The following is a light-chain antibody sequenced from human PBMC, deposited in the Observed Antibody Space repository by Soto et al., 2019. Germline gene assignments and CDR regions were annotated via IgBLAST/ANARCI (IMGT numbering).Light chain of an antibody. CDR2: DVS. CDR3: SSYASDSTVL. Sequence: QSDLTQPASVSGSPGQSITISCTGTSSDVGGYNYVSWYQQHPGKAPKLMIYDVSNRPSGVSNRFSGSKSGNTAYLTISGLQADDEAYYYCSSYASDSTVLFGGGTKLTVL. J-gene: IGLJ2*01. V-gene: IGLV2-14*01. CDR1: SSDVGGYNY.